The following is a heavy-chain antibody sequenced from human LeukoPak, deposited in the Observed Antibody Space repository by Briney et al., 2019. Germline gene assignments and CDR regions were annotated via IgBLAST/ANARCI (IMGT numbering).Heavy chain of an antibody. V-gene: IGHV4-4*07. CDR2: IYTSGST. CDR1: GGSISSYY. D-gene: IGHD3-3*01. Sequence: SETLSLTCTVSGGSISSYYWSWIRQPAWKGLEWIGRIYTSGSTNYNPSLKSRVTMSVDTSKNQFSLKLSSVTAADTAVYYCASGYYDFWSGYYVDWGQGTLVTVSS. J-gene: IGHJ4*02. CDR3: ASGYYDFWSGYYVD.